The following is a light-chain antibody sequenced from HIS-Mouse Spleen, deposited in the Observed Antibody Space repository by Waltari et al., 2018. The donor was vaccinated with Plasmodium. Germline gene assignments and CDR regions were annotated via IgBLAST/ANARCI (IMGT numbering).Light chain of an antibody. CDR1: ALPKKY. Sequence: SYELTQPPSVSVSPGQTARITCSGDALPKKYSYWYQHKSAQCPVLVIYEESKRPSGITERCAGSSSGTMATLTISGAQVEDEADYYCYSTGSSGKHRVFGGGTKLTVL. V-gene: IGLV3-10*01. CDR2: EES. CDR3: YSTGSSGKHRV. J-gene: IGLJ3*02.